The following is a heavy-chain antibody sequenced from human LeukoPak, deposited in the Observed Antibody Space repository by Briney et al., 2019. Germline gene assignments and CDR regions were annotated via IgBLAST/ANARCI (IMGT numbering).Heavy chain of an antibody. CDR1: GYSFTSYW. J-gene: IGHJ5*02. V-gene: IGHV5-51*01. CDR2: IYPGDSDT. CDR3: AASMVRGVMTGEINWFDP. D-gene: IGHD3-10*01. Sequence: GESLKISCKGSGYSFTSYWIGWVRQMPGKGLEWMGIIYPGDSDTRYSPSFQGQVTISADKSISTAYLQWSSLKASDTAMYYCAASMVRGVMTGEINWFDPWGQGTLVTVSS.